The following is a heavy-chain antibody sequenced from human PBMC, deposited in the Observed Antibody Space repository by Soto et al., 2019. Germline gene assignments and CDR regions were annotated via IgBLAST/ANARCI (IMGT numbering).Heavy chain of an antibody. CDR2: ISGSGWQT. CDR3: AKGRYFDASGGCANF. Sequence: EVRLLESGGGFLQPGGSQRLSCVASGFTFKSYAMSWVRQTPEQGLEWVSAISGSGWQTYYAQSVQGRFTISRDNSKTTVYLHMNRLRAEESGIYYCAKGRYFDASGGCANFWGRGTLVTVSS. D-gene: IGHD3-9*01. V-gene: IGHV3-23*01. J-gene: IGHJ2*01. CDR1: GFTFKSYA.